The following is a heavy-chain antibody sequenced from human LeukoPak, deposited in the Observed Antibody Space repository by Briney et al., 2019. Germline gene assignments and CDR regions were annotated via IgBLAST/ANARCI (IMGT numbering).Heavy chain of an antibody. CDR2: IYYSGST. Sequence: SETLSLTCTVSGGSISSYYWGWIRQPPGKGLEWIGYIYYSGSTNYNPSLKSRVTISVDTSKNQFSLKLSSVTAADTAVYYCARPAKGAIASGGVPHWYFDLWGRGTLVTVSS. CDR3: ARPAKGAIASGGVPHWYFDL. V-gene: IGHV4-59*01. D-gene: IGHD6-13*01. CDR1: GGSISSYY. J-gene: IGHJ2*01.